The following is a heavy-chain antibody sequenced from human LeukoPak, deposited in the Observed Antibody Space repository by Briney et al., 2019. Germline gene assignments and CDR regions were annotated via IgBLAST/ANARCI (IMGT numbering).Heavy chain of an antibody. Sequence: GGSLRLSCAASGFTFSSYGMHWVRQAPGKGLEWVAFIRYDGSNKYYADSVKGRFTISRDNSKNTLYLQTNSLRAEDTAVYYCAAPSSSWFYYYYMDVWGKGTTVTISS. V-gene: IGHV3-30*02. CDR1: GFTFSSYG. CDR3: AAPSSSWFYYYYMDV. J-gene: IGHJ6*03. D-gene: IGHD6-13*01. CDR2: IRYDGSNK.